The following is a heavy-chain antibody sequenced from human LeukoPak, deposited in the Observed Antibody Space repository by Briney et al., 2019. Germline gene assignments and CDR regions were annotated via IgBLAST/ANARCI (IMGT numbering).Heavy chain of an antibody. CDR2: ISPDGSYT. Sequence: SGGSLRLSCAGSGFIFSDCYINWIRQSPGKRLEWLAYISPDGSYTTYGDSVKGRFVISRDNAKNSVSLQMNTLRVEDTAVYFCASDQVSGVFDYWGQGARVTVS. CDR3: ASDQVSGVFDY. V-gene: IGHV3-11*05. D-gene: IGHD5/OR15-5a*01. J-gene: IGHJ4*02. CDR1: GFIFSDCY.